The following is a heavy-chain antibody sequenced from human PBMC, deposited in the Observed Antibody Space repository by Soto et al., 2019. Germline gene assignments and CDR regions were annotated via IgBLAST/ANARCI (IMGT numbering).Heavy chain of an antibody. Sequence: ASVKVSCKASGYTFTSYDINWVRQATGQGLEWMGWMNPNSGNTGYAQKFQGRVTMTRNTSISTAYMGLSSLRSEDTAVYYCARGVGIVLMVYAIVPYYYMDVWGKGTTVTVSS. V-gene: IGHV1-8*01. CDR2: MNPNSGNT. D-gene: IGHD2-8*01. CDR3: ARGVGIVLMVYAIVPYYYMDV. CDR1: GYTFTSYD. J-gene: IGHJ6*03.